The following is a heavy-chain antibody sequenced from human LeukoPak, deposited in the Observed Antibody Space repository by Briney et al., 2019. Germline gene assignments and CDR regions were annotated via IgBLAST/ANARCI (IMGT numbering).Heavy chain of an antibody. Sequence: ASVKVSCKASGYTFTSYGISWVRQAPGQGLEWMGWISAYNGNTNYAQKLQGRVTMTTDTSTSTAYMELRSLRSDDTAVYYCARDTTIGRDYYGPGSYGDYWGQGTLVTVCS. CDR3: ARDTTIGRDYYGPGSYGDY. D-gene: IGHD3-10*01. CDR1: GYTFTSYG. V-gene: IGHV1-18*01. CDR2: ISAYNGNT. J-gene: IGHJ4*02.